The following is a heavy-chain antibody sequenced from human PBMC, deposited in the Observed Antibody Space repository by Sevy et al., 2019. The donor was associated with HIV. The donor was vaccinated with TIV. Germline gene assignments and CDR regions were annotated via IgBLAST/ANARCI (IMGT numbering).Heavy chain of an antibody. CDR3: ALERRASNDTEYFQN. Sequence: GGSLRLSCAASGFTFNAFSMHWVRQAPGKGLEWVATISLDGGNQHYADSVRGRFTISRDNSQKALFLQMNSLRPDDPALYYCALERRASNDTEYFQNWGQGALVTVSS. J-gene: IGHJ1*01. D-gene: IGHD1-1*01. CDR2: ISLDGGNQ. V-gene: IGHV3-30-3*01. CDR1: GFTFNAFS.